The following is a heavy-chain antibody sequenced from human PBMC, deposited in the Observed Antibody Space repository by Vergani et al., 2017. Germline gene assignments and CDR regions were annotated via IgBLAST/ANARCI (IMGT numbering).Heavy chain of an antibody. Sequence: QVQLQESGPGLVKPSETLSLTCTVSGYSISSGYYWGWIRQPPGKGLEGIGSIYHSGGTYFNPSLKSRVTISVDTSENQFSLKLSSVTAADTAVDYCARDSGGYVWRSYEAWFDPWGQGTLVTVSS. CDR1: GYSISSGYY. CDR3: ARDSGGYVWRSYEAWFDP. CDR2: IYHSGGT. J-gene: IGHJ5*02. V-gene: IGHV4-38-2*02. D-gene: IGHD3-16*01.